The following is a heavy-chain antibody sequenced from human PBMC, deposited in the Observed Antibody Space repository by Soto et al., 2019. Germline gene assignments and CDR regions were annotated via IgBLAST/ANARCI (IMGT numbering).Heavy chain of an antibody. J-gene: IGHJ4*01. Sequence: QVQLVQSGAEVKKPGSSVKVSCKGSGGTFNAHAISWVRQAPGQGLEWMGGIIPIFGTPNYAQKFQGRLTINADTSTTTAYLELSSLRSDDMAVYVCARVRWTLSLEESDAIWGHGTLVTVSS. CDR1: GGTFNAHA. CDR2: IIPIFGTP. CDR3: ARVRWTLSLEESDAI. V-gene: IGHV1-69*06. D-gene: IGHD2-15*01.